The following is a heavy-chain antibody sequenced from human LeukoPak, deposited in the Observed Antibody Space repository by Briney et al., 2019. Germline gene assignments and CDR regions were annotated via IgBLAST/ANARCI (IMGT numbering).Heavy chain of an antibody. Sequence: SVKVSCKASGGTFSSYAISWVRQAPGQGLEWMGRIIPILGIANYAQKFQGRVTITADKSTSTAYMELSSLRAEDTAVYYCARASLGIVVVPAAINWFDPWGQGTLVTVSS. CDR2: IIPILGIA. CDR3: ARASLGIVVVPAAINWFDP. V-gene: IGHV1-69*04. CDR1: GGTFSSYA. D-gene: IGHD2-2*01. J-gene: IGHJ5*02.